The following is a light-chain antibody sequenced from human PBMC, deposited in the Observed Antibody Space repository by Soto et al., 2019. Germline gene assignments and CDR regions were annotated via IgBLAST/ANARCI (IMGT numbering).Light chain of an antibody. CDR1: NSNIGSYT. Sequence: QSVLTQPPSASGTPGQRVTISCSGRNSNIGSYTVNWYLQLPGTAPKLLIYSDNQRPSGVPDRFSGSKSGTSASLAISGLQSEDEADYYRATWDDSLNAWVFGGGTKLTVL. V-gene: IGLV1-44*01. CDR2: SDN. CDR3: ATWDDSLNAWV. J-gene: IGLJ3*02.